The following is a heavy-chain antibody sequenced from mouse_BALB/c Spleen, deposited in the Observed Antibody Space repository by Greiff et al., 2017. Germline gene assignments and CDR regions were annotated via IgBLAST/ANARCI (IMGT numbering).Heavy chain of an antibody. CDR2: VWSGGST. CDR3: ASFNYDLDGIAY. Sequence: VQLQQSGPGLVQPSQSLSITCTVSGFSLTSYGVHWVRQSPGKGLEWLGVVWSGGSTDYNAAFISRLSISKNNSKNQFFFKMNSLKADDTANYCCASFNYDLDGIAYWGQGTLVTVSA. CDR1: GFSLTSYG. D-gene: IGHD2-1*01. J-gene: IGHJ3*01. V-gene: IGHV2-4-1*01.